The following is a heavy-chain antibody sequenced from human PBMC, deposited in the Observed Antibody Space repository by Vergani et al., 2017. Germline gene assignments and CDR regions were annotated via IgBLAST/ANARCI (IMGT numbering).Heavy chain of an antibody. Sequence: EVQLLESGGGLVQPGGSLRLTCAASVFTFSNYAMNWVRPAPGKGLEWVSGISGSGVSAYYTDSVKGRFTISRDNSKNMLFLQMNNLRTEDTAIYYCAKQYFVSGNYLFDYWCQGTLVTVSS. CDR2: ISGSGVSA. CDR3: AKQYFVSGNYLFDY. J-gene: IGHJ4*02. V-gene: IGHV3-23*01. CDR1: VFTFSNYA. D-gene: IGHD3-10*01.